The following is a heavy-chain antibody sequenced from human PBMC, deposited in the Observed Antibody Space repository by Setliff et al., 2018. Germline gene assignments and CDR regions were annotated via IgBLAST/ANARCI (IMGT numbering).Heavy chain of an antibody. Sequence: SETLSLTCTVSGGSLNSMSYYWGWIRQPPGKGLEWIGSIYHSGSSYYNPSLRSRVTISVDTSKNQFSLILRSVTAADTAVYYCARDQWVRSPPLYFSYSMDVWGQGTTVTVSS. D-gene: IGHD5-12*01. CDR2: IYHSGSS. CDR3: ARDQWVRSPPLYFSYSMDV. J-gene: IGHJ6*02. CDR1: GGSLNSMSYY. V-gene: IGHV4-39*07.